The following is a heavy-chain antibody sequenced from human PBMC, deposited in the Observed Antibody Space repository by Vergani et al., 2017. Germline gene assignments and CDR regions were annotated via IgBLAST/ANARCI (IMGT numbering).Heavy chain of an antibody. V-gene: IGHV3-9*01. CDR1: GFTFDDYA. Sequence: EVQLVESGGGLVQPGRSLRLSCAASGFTFDDYAMHWVRQAPGKGLEGVSGISWNSGSIGYADSVKGRFNISRDNAKNSLYLQMNSLRAEDTALYYCAKDHYDFWSGYPNLSPFDLWGRGTLVTVSS. J-gene: IGHJ2*01. CDR2: ISWNSGSI. D-gene: IGHD3-3*01. CDR3: AKDHYDFWSGYPNLSPFDL.